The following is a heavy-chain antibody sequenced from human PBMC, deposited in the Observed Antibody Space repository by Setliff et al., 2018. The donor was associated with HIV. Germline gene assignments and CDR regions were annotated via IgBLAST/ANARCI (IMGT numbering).Heavy chain of an antibody. CDR2: ISGSGGST. Sequence: PGGSLRLSCVASGFRFRGHAMNWVRQAPGKGLEWVSVISGSGGSTFYADSVKGRFTISRDNSKNTVYLQMNCLRAEDTAVYYCAKGYFDWLRAGTLDYWGQGSLVTVSS. D-gene: IGHD3-9*01. CDR1: GFRFRGHA. CDR3: AKGYFDWLRAGTLDY. J-gene: IGHJ4*02. V-gene: IGHV3-23*01.